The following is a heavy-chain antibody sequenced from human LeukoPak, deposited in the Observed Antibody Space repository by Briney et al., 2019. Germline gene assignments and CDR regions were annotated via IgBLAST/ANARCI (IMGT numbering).Heavy chain of an antibody. CDR3: AKKYGTGSYYFDY. CDR1: GFTFSSYA. V-gene: IGHV3-23*01. J-gene: IGHJ4*02. Sequence: GGSLRLSCAASGFTFSSYAMSWVRQAPGKGLEWVSAISGSGGSTYYADSVKGRFSFSRDNSRNTLYLQMNSLRAEDTAVYYCAKKYGTGSYYFDYWGQGTLVTVSS. D-gene: IGHD3-10*01. CDR2: ISGSGGST.